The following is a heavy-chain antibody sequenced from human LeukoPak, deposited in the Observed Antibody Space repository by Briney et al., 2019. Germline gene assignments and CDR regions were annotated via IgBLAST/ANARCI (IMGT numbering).Heavy chain of an antibody. J-gene: IGHJ4*02. CDR2: ISTSGTP. CDR1: GDSISSGDYY. CDR3: ARGPY. V-gene: IGHV4-61*02. Sequence: SETLSLTCTVSGDSISSGDYYWNWIRQPAGKRLEWIGRISTSGTPNYNPSFRGRLTISIDTSKNQFSLNLRSVTAAETGIYYCARGPYWGQGTLVTVSS.